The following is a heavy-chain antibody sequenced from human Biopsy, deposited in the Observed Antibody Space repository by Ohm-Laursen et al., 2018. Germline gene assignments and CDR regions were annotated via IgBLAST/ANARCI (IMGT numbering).Heavy chain of an antibody. D-gene: IGHD3-10*01. Sequence: GSLRLSCTASGVTLSGYGMNWVRQAPGKGLEWVSSISASSSYIYYADSVKGRSTVSRDNTKNTLYLQMNSLRAADTAIYFCATELLPPGVGGPWLDSWGQGTPVTVPS. CDR2: ISASSSYI. CDR3: ATELLPPGVGGPWLDS. J-gene: IGHJ5*01. CDR1: GVTLSGYG. V-gene: IGHV3-21*06.